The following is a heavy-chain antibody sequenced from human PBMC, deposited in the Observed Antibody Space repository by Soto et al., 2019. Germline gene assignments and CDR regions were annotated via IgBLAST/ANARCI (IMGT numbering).Heavy chain of an antibody. D-gene: IGHD6-19*01. CDR1: GGSISGPY. CDR3: ARSVAVPGAHIDY. CDR2: VYYTGST. J-gene: IGHJ4*02. V-gene: IGHV4-59*11. Sequence: SETLSLTCSVSGGSISGPYWSWIRQSPGKGLEWLGYVYYTGSTNYSPSLRSRVSISVDTSKNEFPLRLSSVTAADTAVYFCARSVAVPGAHIDYWGQGTQVTVSS.